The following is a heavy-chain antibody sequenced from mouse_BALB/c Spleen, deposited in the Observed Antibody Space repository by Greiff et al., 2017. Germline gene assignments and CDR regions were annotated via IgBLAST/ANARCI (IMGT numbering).Heavy chain of an antibody. Sequence: EVKLMESGAELVRPGALVKLSCKASGFNIKDYYMHWVKQRPEQGLEWIGWIDPENGNTIYDPKFQGKASITADTSSNTAYLQLSSLTSEDTAVYYCARSYGNYPYAMDYWGQGTSVTVSS. CDR1: GFNIKDYY. V-gene: IGHV14-1*02. CDR3: ARSYGNYPYAMDY. CDR2: IDPENGNT. D-gene: IGHD2-1*01. J-gene: IGHJ4*01.